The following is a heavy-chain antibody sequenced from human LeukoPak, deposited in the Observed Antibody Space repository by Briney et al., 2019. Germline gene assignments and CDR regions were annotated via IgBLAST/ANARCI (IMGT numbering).Heavy chain of an antibody. D-gene: IGHD3-22*01. V-gene: IGHV4-30-2*01. CDR1: GGSISSGGYS. CDR2: IYHSGST. Sequence: SETLSLTCAVSGGSISSGGYSWSWIRQPPGKGLEWIGYIYHSGSTYYNPSLKSRVTISVDRSKNQFSLKLSSVTAADTAVYYCASSRGGAYYYDSSGYDYWGQGTLVTVSS. CDR3: ASSRGGAYYYDSSGYDY. J-gene: IGHJ4*02.